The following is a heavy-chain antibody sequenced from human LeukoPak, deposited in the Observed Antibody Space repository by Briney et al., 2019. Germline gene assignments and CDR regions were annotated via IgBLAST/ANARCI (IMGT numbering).Heavy chain of an antibody. Sequence: SETLSLTCTVSGDSISSRSYYWGWIRQPPGKGLEWIGYIYYSGSTNYNPSLKSRVTISVDTSKNQFSLKLSSVTAADTAVYYCARLEQQLELDYWGQGTLVTVSS. CDR2: IYYSGST. V-gene: IGHV4-61*05. J-gene: IGHJ4*02. CDR3: ARLEQQLELDY. D-gene: IGHD6-13*01. CDR1: GDSISSRSYY.